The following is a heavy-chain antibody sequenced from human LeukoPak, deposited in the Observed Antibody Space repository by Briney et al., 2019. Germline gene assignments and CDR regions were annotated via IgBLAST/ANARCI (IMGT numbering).Heavy chain of an antibody. D-gene: IGHD5-24*01. J-gene: IGHJ4*02. CDR1: GFTFGDYA. CDR2: IRSKAYGGTT. Sequence: GGSLRLSCTASGFTFGDYAMSWFRQAPGKGLEWVGFIRSKAYGGTTEYAASVKGRFTISRDDSKSIAYLQMNSLKTEDTAVYYCARDGGATIPDVPDYWGQGTLVTVSS. CDR3: ARDGGATIPDVPDY. V-gene: IGHV3-49*03.